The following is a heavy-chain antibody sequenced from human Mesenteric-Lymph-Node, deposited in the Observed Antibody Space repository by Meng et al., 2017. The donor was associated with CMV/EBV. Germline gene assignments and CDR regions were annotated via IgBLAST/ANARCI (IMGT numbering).Heavy chain of an antibody. CDR1: GFTVSSYY. V-gene: IGHV3-53*01. D-gene: IGHD3-10*01. CDR2: IYSGGST. Sequence: GESLKISCAASGFTVSSYYMSWVRQAPGKGLEWVSSIYSGGSTYYADSVKGRFIISRDNSKNTLYLQMNSLRVEDTAVYYCARDSPMVQAYYHGMDVWGLGTTVTVSS. J-gene: IGHJ6*02. CDR3: ARDSPMVQAYYHGMDV.